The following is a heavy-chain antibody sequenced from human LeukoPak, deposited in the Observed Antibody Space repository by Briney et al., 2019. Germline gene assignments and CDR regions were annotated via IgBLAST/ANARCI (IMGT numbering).Heavy chain of an antibody. J-gene: IGHJ6*02. V-gene: IGHV4-34*01. CDR1: GGSFSGYY. D-gene: IGHD5-18*01. CDR2: INHSGST. Sequence: SETLSLTCAVYGGSFSGYYWSWIRQPPGKGLEWIGEINHSGSTNYNPSLKSRVTISVDTSKNQFSLKLSSVTAADTAVYYCARHGGGCSYGVYGMDVWGQGTTVTVSS. CDR3: ARHGGGCSYGVYGMDV.